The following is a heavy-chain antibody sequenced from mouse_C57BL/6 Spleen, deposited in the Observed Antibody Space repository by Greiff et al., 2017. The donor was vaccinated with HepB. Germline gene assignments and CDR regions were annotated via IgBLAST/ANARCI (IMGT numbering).Heavy chain of an antibody. J-gene: IGHJ1*03. Sequence: QVQLQQSGPELVKPGASVKISCKASGYAFSSSWMNWVKQRPGKGLEWIGRIYPGDGDTNYNGKFKGKATLTADKSSSTAYMQLSSLTSDDSAVYFCARSSYYGSSYDWYFDVWGTGTTVTVSS. CDR3: ARSSYYGSSYDWYFDV. CDR2: IYPGDGDT. V-gene: IGHV1-82*01. CDR1: GYAFSSSW. D-gene: IGHD1-1*01.